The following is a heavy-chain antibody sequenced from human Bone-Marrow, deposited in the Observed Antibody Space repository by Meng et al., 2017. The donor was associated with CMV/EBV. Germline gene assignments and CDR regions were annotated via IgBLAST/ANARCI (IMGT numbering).Heavy chain of an antibody. J-gene: IGHJ4*02. Sequence: ASVKVSCKASGYTFINYGITWVRQAPGQGLEWMGWISPYNCNTNYAQRLQGRVTMTADTSTSTAYMELRSLKSDDTAVYYCARGGARYSSSSDYWGQGTLVTVSS. D-gene: IGHD6-6*01. CDR2: ISPYNCNT. CDR1: GYTFINYG. V-gene: IGHV1-18*01. CDR3: ARGGARYSSSSDY.